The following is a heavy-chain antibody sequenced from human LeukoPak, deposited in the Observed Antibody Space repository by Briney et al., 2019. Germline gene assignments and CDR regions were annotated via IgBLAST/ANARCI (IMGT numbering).Heavy chain of an antibody. V-gene: IGHV4-34*01. CDR2: INHSGST. CDR3: ARPSGWYRFNYFDY. Sequence: SETLSLTCAVYGGSFSGYYWSWIRQPPGKGLEWIGEINHSGSTNYNPSLTSRVTISVDTSKNQFSLKLSSVTAADTAVYYCARPSGWYRFNYFDYWGQGTLVTVSS. D-gene: IGHD6-19*01. CDR1: GGSFSGYY. J-gene: IGHJ4*02.